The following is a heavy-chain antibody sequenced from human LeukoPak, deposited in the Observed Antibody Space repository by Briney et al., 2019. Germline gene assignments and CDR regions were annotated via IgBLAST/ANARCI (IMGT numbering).Heavy chain of an antibody. D-gene: IGHD3-16*01. Sequence: GASVKVSCKASGYTFTRYDITWVRQAPGQGLEWMGWINPYNGNTNYAQKVQDRVTMTTDTSTSTAYMELRSLTSDDTAVYYCARHSLDFVWGSYRIYAFDIWGQGTLVTVSS. J-gene: IGHJ3*02. CDR2: INPYNGNT. CDR1: GYTFTRYD. V-gene: IGHV1-18*01. CDR3: ARHSLDFVWGSYRIYAFDI.